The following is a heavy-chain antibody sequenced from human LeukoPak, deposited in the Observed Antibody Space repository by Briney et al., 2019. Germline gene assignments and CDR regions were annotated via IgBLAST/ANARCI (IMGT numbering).Heavy chain of an antibody. CDR2: INPNSGGT. V-gene: IGHV1-2*06. Sequence: EASVKVSCKASGYTFTGYYMHWVRQAPGQGLEWMGRINPNSGGTNYAQKFQGRVTMTRDTSISTAYMELSRLRSDDTAVYYCAREVSGELLSSRWFDPWGQGTLVTVSS. CDR1: GYTFTGYY. CDR3: AREVSGELLSSRWFDP. D-gene: IGHD1-26*01. J-gene: IGHJ5*02.